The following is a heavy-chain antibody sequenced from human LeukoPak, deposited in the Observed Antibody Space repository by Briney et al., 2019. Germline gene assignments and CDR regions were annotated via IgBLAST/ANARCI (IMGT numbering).Heavy chain of an antibody. Sequence: GGSLRLSCAASGFPFISYGVIWVRQAPGTGLEWVSSISDDGRSTYYADSVKGRFTISKDNSKNTMYLQMNNLRAEDTAIYYCAKRVPYTSSSVYFDYWGQGTLVTVSS. CDR3: AKRVPYTSSSVYFDY. CDR2: ISDDGRST. V-gene: IGHV3-23*01. CDR1: GFPFISYG. J-gene: IGHJ4*02. D-gene: IGHD6-6*01.